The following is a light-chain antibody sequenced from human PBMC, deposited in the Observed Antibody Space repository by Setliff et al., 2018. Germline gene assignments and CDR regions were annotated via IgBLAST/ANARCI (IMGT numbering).Light chain of an antibody. Sequence: IVLTQSPGTLSLSPGERATLSCRASQTVSLRYLAWYQHKPGQAPRLLIYGASSRATGIPDRFSGSGSGTDFTLTINRLEPGDSAVYFCQQYGASPPVTFGGGTKVDIK. CDR1: QTVSLRY. V-gene: IGKV3-20*01. CDR2: GAS. J-gene: IGKJ4*01. CDR3: QQYGASPPVT.